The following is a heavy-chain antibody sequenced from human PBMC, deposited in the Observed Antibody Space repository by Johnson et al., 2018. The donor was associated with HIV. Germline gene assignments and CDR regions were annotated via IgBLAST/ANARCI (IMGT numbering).Heavy chain of an antibody. V-gene: IGHV3-23*04. CDR3: ARVGVSGSVGAFDI. Sequence: EQLVESGGGLVQPGGSLRLSCAASGFTFSSYAMSWVRQAPGKGLEWVSAISGSGRVIHYADSVKGRFTISRDNAKNSLYLVMNSLSAEDTAVYYCARVGVSGSVGAFDIWGQGTMVTVSS. CDR1: GFTFSSYA. CDR2: ISGSGRVI. J-gene: IGHJ3*02. D-gene: IGHD3-10*01.